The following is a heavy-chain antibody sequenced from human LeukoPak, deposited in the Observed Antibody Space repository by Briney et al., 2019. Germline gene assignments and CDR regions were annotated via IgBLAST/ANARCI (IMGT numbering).Heavy chain of an antibody. Sequence: ASVKVSCKASGYTFTSYGISWVRQAPGQGLEWMGWISAYNGNTNYAQKLQGRVTMTTDTSTSTAYMELRSLRSGDTAVYYCARLVGYCSGGSCERFDPWGQGTLVTVSS. CDR3: ARLVGYCSGGSCERFDP. J-gene: IGHJ5*02. CDR1: GYTFTSYG. V-gene: IGHV1-18*04. D-gene: IGHD2-15*01. CDR2: ISAYNGNT.